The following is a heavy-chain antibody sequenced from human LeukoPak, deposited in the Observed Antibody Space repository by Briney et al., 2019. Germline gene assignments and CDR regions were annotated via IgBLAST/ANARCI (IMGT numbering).Heavy chain of an antibody. D-gene: IGHD5-18*01. J-gene: IGHJ6*03. CDR3: AREIGEDTAMVHPPYYYYYMDV. CDR2: INPNSDGT. Sequence: ASVKVSCKASGYTFTGYYMHWVRQAPGQGLEWMGWINPNSDGTNYAQKFQGRVTMTRDTSISTAYTELSRLRSDDTAVYYCAREIGEDTAMVHPPYYYYYMDVWGKGTTVTVSS. V-gene: IGHV1-2*02. CDR1: GYTFTGYY.